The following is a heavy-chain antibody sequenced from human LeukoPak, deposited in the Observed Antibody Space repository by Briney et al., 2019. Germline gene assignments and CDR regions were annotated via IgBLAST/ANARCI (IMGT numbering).Heavy chain of an antibody. V-gene: IGHV4-34*01. D-gene: IGHD3-16*01. CDR2: INHSGST. J-gene: IGHJ6*03. Sequence: SETLSHTCAVYGGSFSGYYWSWIRQPPGKGLEWIGEINHSGSTNYNPSLKSRVTISVDTSKNQFSLKLSSVTAADTAVYYCARGWVERGYYYYYMDVWGKGTTVTISS. CDR1: GGSFSGYY. CDR3: ARGWVERGYYYYYMDV.